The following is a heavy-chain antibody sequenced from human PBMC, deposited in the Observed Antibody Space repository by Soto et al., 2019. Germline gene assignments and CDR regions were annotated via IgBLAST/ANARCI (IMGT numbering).Heavy chain of an antibody. D-gene: IGHD4-17*01. CDR1: GGSISSGGYY. CDR2: IYYSGST. J-gene: IGHJ5*02. CDR3: ARAPDYGDYELDWFDP. Sequence: PSETLSLTCTVSGGSISSGGYYCSWIRQHPGKGLEWIGYIYYSGSTYYNPSLKSRVTISVDTSKNQFSLKLSSVTAADTAVYYCARAPDYGDYELDWFDPWGQGTLVTVSS. V-gene: IGHV4-31*03.